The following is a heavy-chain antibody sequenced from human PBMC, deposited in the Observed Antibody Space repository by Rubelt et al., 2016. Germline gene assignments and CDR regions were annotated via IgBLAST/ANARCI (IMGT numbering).Heavy chain of an antibody. CDR3: ARVISGVEYSSSWHFDY. V-gene: IGHV1-18*01. J-gene: IGHJ4*02. CDR2: ISAYTGNT. CDR1: GYTFTSYG. Sequence: QVQLVQSGAEVKKPGASVKVSCKASGYTFTSYGLSWVRQAPGQGLEWMGWISAYTGNTNYAQKIQGRVTMTTDTSASTAYMELRSLRSDDTAVYYCARVISGVEYSSSWHFDYWGQGTLVTVSS. D-gene: IGHD6-13*01.